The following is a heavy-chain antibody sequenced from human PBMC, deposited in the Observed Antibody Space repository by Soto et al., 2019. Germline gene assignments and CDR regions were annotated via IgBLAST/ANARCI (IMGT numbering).Heavy chain of an antibody. V-gene: IGHV4-39*01. CDR1: GGSISSSSYY. Sequence: SETLSLTCTVSGGSISSSSYYWGWIRQPPGKGLEWIGSIYYSGSTYYNPSLKSRVTISVDTSKNQFSLKLSSVTAADTAVYYCARGPEKRYYDFWSGYIHYGMDVWGQGTTVTVSS. J-gene: IGHJ6*02. CDR2: IYYSGST. CDR3: ARGPEKRYYDFWSGYIHYGMDV. D-gene: IGHD3-3*01.